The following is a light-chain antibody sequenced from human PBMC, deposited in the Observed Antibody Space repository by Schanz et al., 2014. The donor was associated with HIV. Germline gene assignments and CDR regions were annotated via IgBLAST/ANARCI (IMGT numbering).Light chain of an antibody. V-gene: IGLV1-40*01. J-gene: IGLJ2*01. CDR1: TSNIGAGYD. CDR2: GNN. CDR3: AAWDVNLNGPV. Sequence: QSVLTQPPSVSGAPGQRVSISCTGNTSNIGAGYDVHWYLQLPGSAPKLLIYGNNNRPSGVPDRFSGSKSGTSASLAITGLQAEDEADYYCAAWDVNLNGPVFGGGTKVTVL.